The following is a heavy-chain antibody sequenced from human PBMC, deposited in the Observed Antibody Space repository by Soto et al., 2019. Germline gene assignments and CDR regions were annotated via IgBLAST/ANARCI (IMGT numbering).Heavy chain of an antibody. V-gene: IGHV4-39*07. CDR3: ARVSPSYYYDSSRYFDY. D-gene: IGHD3-22*01. Sequence: SETLSLTCTVSGGSISSSSYYWGWIRQPPGKGLEWIGSIYYSGSTYYNPSLKSRVTISVDTSKNQFSLKLSSVTAADTAVYYCARVSPSYYYDSSRYFDYWGQGTLVTVSS. CDR2: IYYSGST. CDR1: GGSISSSSYY. J-gene: IGHJ4*02.